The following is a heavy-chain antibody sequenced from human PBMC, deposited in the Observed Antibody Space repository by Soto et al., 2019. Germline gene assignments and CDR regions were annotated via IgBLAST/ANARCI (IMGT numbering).Heavy chain of an antibody. V-gene: IGHV3-23*01. CDR3: AKDAIMVRHSFTYFEI. D-gene: IGHD2-8*01. J-gene: IGHJ4*02. Sequence: WGSRRLSCVVSGFIPSSYAMSWVRQAPGKGLEWVSGISVSGGATSYADSVRGRFTISRDNSKNTLYLQMNSLSAEDTAIYYCAKDAIMVRHSFTYFEILGQGAMVILSA. CDR1: GFIPSSYA. CDR2: ISVSGGAT.